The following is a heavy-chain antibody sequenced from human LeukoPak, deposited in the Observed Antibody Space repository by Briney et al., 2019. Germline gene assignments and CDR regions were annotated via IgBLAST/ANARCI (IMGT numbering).Heavy chain of an antibody. V-gene: IGHV4-39*01. CDR2: VYYSGNT. D-gene: IGHD1-26*01. Sequence: PSETLSLTCTVSGGSISGSIYYWGWIRQPPGKGLEWIGSVYYSGNTHYNPSLKSRVTMSVDTSKNQFSLNLNSVTAADGGVYFCARHGSGSYYNFFDYWGQGSLVTVSS. CDR1: GGSISGSIYY. CDR3: ARHGSGSYYNFFDY. J-gene: IGHJ4*02.